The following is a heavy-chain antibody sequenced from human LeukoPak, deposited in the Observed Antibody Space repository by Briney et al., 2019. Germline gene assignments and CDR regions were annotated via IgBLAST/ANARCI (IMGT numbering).Heavy chain of an antibody. Sequence: SVKVSCKASGGTFSSYAISWVRQAPGQELEWMGGIIPIFGTANYAQKFQGRVTITADESTSTAYMELSSLRSEDTAVYYCARSTQCYYDSSGYYYMAGGWFDPWGQGTLVTVSS. D-gene: IGHD3-22*01. J-gene: IGHJ5*02. CDR2: IIPIFGTA. CDR3: ARSTQCYYDSSGYYYMAGGWFDP. V-gene: IGHV1-69*13. CDR1: GGTFSSYA.